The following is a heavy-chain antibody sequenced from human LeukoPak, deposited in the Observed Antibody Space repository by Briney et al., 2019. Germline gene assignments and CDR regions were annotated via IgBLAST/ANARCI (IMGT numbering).Heavy chain of an antibody. CDR1: GGSISSYY. V-gene: IGHV4-4*07. D-gene: IGHD6-6*01. CDR3: ARVGGSSSGFYYYYGMDV. CDR2: IYTSGST. Sequence: SETLSLTCTVSGGSISSYYWSWIRQPAGKGLEWIGRIYTSGSTNYNPSLKSRVTMSVDTSKNQFSLKLSSAIAADTAVYYCARVGGSSSGFYYYYGMDVWGQGTTVTVSS. J-gene: IGHJ6*02.